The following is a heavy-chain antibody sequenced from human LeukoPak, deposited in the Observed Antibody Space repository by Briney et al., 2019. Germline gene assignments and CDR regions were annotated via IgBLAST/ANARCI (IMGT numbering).Heavy chain of an antibody. J-gene: IGHJ6*04. CDR1: GFTFSSYA. D-gene: IGHD3-10*01. Sequence: PGGSLRLSRAASGFTFSSYAMSWVRQAPGKGLEWVSAISGSGGSTYYADSVKGRFTISRDNSKNTLYLQMNSLRAEDTAVYYCAITMVRGVRGMDVWGKGTTVTVSS. CDR2: ISGSGGST. V-gene: IGHV3-23*01. CDR3: AITMVRGVRGMDV.